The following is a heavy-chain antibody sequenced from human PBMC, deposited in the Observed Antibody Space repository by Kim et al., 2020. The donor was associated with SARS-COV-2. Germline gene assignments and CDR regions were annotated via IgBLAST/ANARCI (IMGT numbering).Heavy chain of an antibody. Sequence: SVKVSCKASGGTFSSYAISWVRQAPGQGLEWMGRIIPILGIANYAQKFQGRVTITADKSTSTAYMELSSLRSEDTAVYYCARGALYYDFWSGYYDNWFDPWGQGTLVTVSS. CDR3: ARGALYYDFWSGYYDNWFDP. D-gene: IGHD3-3*01. V-gene: IGHV1-69*04. CDR1: GGTFSSYA. CDR2: IIPILGIA. J-gene: IGHJ5*02.